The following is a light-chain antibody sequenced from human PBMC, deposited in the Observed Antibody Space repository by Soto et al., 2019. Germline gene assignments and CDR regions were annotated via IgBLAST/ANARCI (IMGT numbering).Light chain of an antibody. CDR3: SSYTRSSTLV. Sequence: QSALTQPPSGSGSPGQSVTISCTGTSSDVGSYNRVSWYQQPPGTAPKLMIYEVSNRPSGVPDRFSGSKSGNTASLTISGLQAEDEADYYCSSYTRSSTLVFGGGTKLTVL. CDR1: SSDVGSYNR. J-gene: IGLJ2*01. CDR2: EVS. V-gene: IGLV2-18*02.